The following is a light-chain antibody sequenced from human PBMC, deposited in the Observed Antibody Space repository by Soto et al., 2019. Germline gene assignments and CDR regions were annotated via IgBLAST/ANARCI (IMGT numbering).Light chain of an antibody. Sequence: EIVLTQSPGTLSLSPGERATLSCRASQSVSSSYLAWYQQKPGQAPRLLIHGASFRATGIPDRFSGSGSGTDFTLTINRMEHEDFAVYYWQQYGSSPLYTFGHGPKVEIK. CDR2: GAS. J-gene: IGKJ2*01. CDR1: QSVSSSY. V-gene: IGKV3-20*01. CDR3: QQYGSSPLYT.